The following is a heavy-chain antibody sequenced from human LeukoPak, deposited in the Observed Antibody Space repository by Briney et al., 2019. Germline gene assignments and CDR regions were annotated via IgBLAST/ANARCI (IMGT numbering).Heavy chain of an antibody. CDR1: GFTFSSYA. CDR3: ARDFDYGNYYYYGMDV. V-gene: IGHV3-30*04. CDR2: ISYDGSNK. J-gene: IGHJ6*02. Sequence: GRSLRLSCAASGFTFSSYAMHWVRQAPGKGLEWVAVISYDGSNKYYADSVKGRFTISRDNSKNTLYLQMNSQRAEDTAVYYCARDFDYGNYYYYGMDVWGQGTTVTVSS. D-gene: IGHD4-17*01.